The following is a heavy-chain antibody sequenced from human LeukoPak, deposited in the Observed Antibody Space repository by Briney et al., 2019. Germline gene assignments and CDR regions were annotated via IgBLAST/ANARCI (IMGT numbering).Heavy chain of an antibody. D-gene: IGHD3-16*01. CDR3: AKRMGEATANFFDY. V-gene: IGHV3-23*01. J-gene: IGHJ4*02. CDR1: GFTSSSYR. CDR2: IISSGGNT. Sequence: PGGSLRLSCAASGFTSSSYRMSWVRQAPGKGLEWVSHIISSGGNTYYADSVKGRFTISRDNSKNTLYLQMNSLRAEDTAIYYCAKRMGEATANFFDYWAREPWSPSPQ.